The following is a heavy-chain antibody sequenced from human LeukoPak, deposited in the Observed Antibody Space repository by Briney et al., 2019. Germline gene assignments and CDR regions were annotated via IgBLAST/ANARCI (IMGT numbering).Heavy chain of an antibody. V-gene: IGHV3-7*01. J-gene: IGHJ4*02. CDR2: IKQDGSEK. D-gene: IGHD6-19*01. CDR1: GFTFSSYG. Sequence: GGSLRLSCAASGFTFSSYGMNWVRQAPGKGLEWVANIKQDGSEKYYVDSVKGRFTISRDNAKNSLYLQMNSLRAEDTAVYYCAVYSSGWYRYFDYWGQGTLVTVSS. CDR3: AVYSSGWYRYFDY.